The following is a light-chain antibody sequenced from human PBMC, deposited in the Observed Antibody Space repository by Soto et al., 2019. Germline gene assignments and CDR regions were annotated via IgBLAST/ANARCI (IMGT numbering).Light chain of an antibody. V-gene: IGKV1-39*01. CDR2: AAS. CDR3: QQNYSTPWT. CDR1: QSISSS. J-gene: IGKJ1*01. Sequence: DIQMTQSPSSLSASVGDRVTITCRASQSISSSLNWYQQKPGKAPKLLIYAASSWQGGVPSRFSGSGSGTDFTLTISSLQPEDFATYYCQQNYSTPWTFGQGTKVEIK.